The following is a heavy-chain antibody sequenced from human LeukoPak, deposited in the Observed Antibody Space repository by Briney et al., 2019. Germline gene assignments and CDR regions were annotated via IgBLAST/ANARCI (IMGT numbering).Heavy chain of an antibody. Sequence: ASVKVSCKASGYTFTSYGISWVRQAPGQGLEWMGWISAYNGNTNYAQELQGRVTMTTDTSTSTAYMELRSLRSEDTAVYYCATRTPGATGTGGAFDIWGQGTMVTVSS. V-gene: IGHV1-18*01. CDR2: ISAYNGNT. J-gene: IGHJ3*02. CDR3: ATRTPGATGTGGAFDI. D-gene: IGHD1-26*01. CDR1: GYTFTSYG.